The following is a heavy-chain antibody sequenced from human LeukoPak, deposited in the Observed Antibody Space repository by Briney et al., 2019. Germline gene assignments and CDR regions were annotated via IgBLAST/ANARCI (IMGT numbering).Heavy chain of an antibody. Sequence: PGGSLRLSCAASGFTVSSNYMSLVRQAPREGLEWVSVIYSGGSTYYADSVKGRFTISRDNSKNTLYLQMNSLRAEDTAVYYCASLNWFDPWGQRSLVTVSS. J-gene: IGHJ5*02. CDR2: IYSGGST. V-gene: IGHV3-66*02. CDR1: GFTVSSNY. CDR3: ASLNWFDP.